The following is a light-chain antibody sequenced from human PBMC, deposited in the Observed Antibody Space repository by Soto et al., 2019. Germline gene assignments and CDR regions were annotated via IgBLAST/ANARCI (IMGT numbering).Light chain of an antibody. V-gene: IGKV3-11*01. Sequence: EIVLTQSPATLSLSPGERATLSCRASQSVSSYLAWYHQNPGQAPRLLIYDASNRATGIPARFSGSGSGTDFTLTIRSLEPEDFAVYYCQQRSNFWTFGQGTKVEIK. CDR2: DAS. CDR3: QQRSNFWT. CDR1: QSVSSY. J-gene: IGKJ1*01.